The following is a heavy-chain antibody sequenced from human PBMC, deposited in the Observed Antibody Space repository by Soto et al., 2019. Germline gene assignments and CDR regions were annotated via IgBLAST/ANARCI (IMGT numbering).Heavy chain of an antibody. V-gene: IGHV3-23*01. CDR3: AKEAYYDYIWGSYPDY. D-gene: IGHD3-16*02. Sequence: EVQLLESGGGLVQPGGSLRLSCAASGFTFSSYAMSWVRQAPGKGLEWVSAISGSGGSTYYADSVKGRFTISRDNSKNTLYLQMNSMRAEDAAVYYCAKEAYYDYIWGSYPDYWGQGTLVTVSS. CDR1: GFTFSSYA. J-gene: IGHJ4*02. CDR2: ISGSGGST.